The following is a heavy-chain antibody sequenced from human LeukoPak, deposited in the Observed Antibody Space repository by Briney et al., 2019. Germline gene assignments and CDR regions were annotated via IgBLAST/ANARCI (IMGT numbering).Heavy chain of an antibody. CDR1: GGTFSSYA. Sequence: GASVKVSCKASGGTFSSYAISWVRQAPGQGLEWMGRIIPILGTANYAQKFQGRVTITTDESTSTAYMELSSLRSEDTAVYYCARGRDRNYPGDDAFDIWGQGTMVTVSS. V-gene: IGHV1-69*11. J-gene: IGHJ3*02. CDR3: ARGRDRNYPGDDAFDI. CDR2: IIPILGTA. D-gene: IGHD1-14*01.